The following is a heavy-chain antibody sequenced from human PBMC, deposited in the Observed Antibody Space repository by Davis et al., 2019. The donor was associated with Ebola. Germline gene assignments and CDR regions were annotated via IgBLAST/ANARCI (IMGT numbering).Heavy chain of an antibody. CDR2: ISSSSSYI. Sequence: PGGSLRLSCAASGFTFSSYSMNWVRQAPGKGLEWVSSISSSSSYIYYADSVKGRFTISRDNAKNSLYLQMNSLRAEDTAVYYCARDSSGSYTGYYYGMDVWGQGTTVTVSS. CDR1: GFTFSSYS. D-gene: IGHD1-26*01. CDR3: ARDSSGSYTGYYYGMDV. V-gene: IGHV3-21*01. J-gene: IGHJ6*02.